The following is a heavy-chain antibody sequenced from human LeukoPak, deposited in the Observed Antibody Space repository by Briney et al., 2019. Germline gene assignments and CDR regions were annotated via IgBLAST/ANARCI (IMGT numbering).Heavy chain of an antibody. CDR1: GFTFSSYA. J-gene: IGHJ4*02. Sequence: GGSLRLSCAASGFTFSSYAMSWLRQARGKGLEWVSSISSRGISTYYTDCVKGRFTISRDNSKNTLYLQMSSLRAEDTAVYYCAKGGATSASPSDYWGQGTLATVSS. D-gene: IGHD1-26*01. V-gene: IGHV3-23*01. CDR3: AKGGATSASPSDY. CDR2: ISSRGIST.